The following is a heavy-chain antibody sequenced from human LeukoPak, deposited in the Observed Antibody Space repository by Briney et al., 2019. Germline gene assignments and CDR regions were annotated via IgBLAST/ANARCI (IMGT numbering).Heavy chain of an antibody. Sequence: PSQTLSLTCAVSGGSISSGGYSWRWLRQPPGKGLEWIGYIYHSGSTYYNPSLKSRVTITVDRSKNQFSLKLSSVTAADTAVYYCASGDYRWYFDYWGQGTLVTVSS. CDR3: ASGDYRWYFDY. V-gene: IGHV4-30-2*01. J-gene: IGHJ4*02. D-gene: IGHD4-17*01. CDR2: IYHSGST. CDR1: GGSISSGGYS.